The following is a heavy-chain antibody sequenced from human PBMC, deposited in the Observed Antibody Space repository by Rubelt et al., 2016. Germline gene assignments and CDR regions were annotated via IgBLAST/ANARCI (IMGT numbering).Heavy chain of an antibody. CDR3: ARESSSGWYIDY. CDR2: INPNSGGT. J-gene: IGHJ4*02. D-gene: IGHD6-19*01. V-gene: IGHV1-2*06. CDR1: GYTFTGYY. Sequence: QVQLVQSGAEVKKPGASVKVSCKASGYTFTGYYMHWVRQAPGQGLEWVGRINPNSGGTNYAQKFQGRVTMTRDTSINTAYMELSRLRSDDTAVFYCARESSSGWYIDYWGQGTLVTVSS.